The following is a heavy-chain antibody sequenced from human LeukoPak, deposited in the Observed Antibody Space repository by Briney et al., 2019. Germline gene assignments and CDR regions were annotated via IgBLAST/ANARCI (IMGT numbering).Heavy chain of an antibody. D-gene: IGHD3-22*01. J-gene: IGHJ5*02. CDR3: ARDQRAYYYDSSGYYYNWFDP. V-gene: IGHV4-34*01. CDR1: GGSFSGYY. Sequence: KTSETLSLTCAVYGGSFSGYYWSWIRQPPGKGLEWIGEINHSGSTNYNPSLKSRVTISVDTSKNQFSLKLSSVTAADTAVYYCARDQRAYYYDSSGYYYNWFDPWGQGTLVTVSS. CDR2: INHSGST.